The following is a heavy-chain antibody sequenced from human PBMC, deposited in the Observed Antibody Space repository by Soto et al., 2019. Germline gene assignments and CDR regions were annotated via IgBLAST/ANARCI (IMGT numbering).Heavy chain of an antibody. V-gene: IGHV1-3*01. CDR1: GCNIANYA. CDR3: ARVSPWGNSGNFYIQHDDS. CDR2: INAGSGNT. J-gene: IGHJ4*02. D-gene: IGHD3-10*01. Sequence: VPGEAFCRASGCNIANYAVDCVLQDPWQRLQWIGWINAGSGNTKYSQDCQGRVTFTRDTAATTTIRELSSLRSEDTAVYYCARVSPWGNSGNFYIQHDDSWGQGPPVTVS.